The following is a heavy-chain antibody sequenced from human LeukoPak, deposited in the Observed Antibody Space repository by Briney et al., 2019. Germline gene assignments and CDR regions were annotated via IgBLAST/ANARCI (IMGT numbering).Heavy chain of an antibody. D-gene: IGHD1-26*01. CDR1: GYTFTGYY. Sequence: ASVKVSCKASGYTFTGYYMHWVRQAPGQGLEWMGWINPNSGGTNYAQKFQGRVTMTRDTSISTAYMELSRLRSDDTAAYYCARGRLGATIRYDYWGQGTLVTVSS. CDR3: ARGRLGATIRYDY. J-gene: IGHJ4*02. CDR2: INPNSGGT. V-gene: IGHV1-2*02.